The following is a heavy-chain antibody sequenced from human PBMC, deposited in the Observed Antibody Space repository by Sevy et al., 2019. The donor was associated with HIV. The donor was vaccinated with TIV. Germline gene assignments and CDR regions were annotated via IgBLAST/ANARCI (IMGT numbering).Heavy chain of an antibody. CDR3: ARGVGLDC. Sequence: GGSLRLSCAASGFTFSPYWMTWVRQAPGKGLEWVANIRPDGSVKYYADSVKGRFTISRDNAKNSLYLQMNSLRADDTAMYYCARGVGLDCWGQGALVTVSS. V-gene: IGHV3-7*01. D-gene: IGHD1-26*01. CDR2: IRPDGSVK. CDR1: GFTFSPYW. J-gene: IGHJ4*02.